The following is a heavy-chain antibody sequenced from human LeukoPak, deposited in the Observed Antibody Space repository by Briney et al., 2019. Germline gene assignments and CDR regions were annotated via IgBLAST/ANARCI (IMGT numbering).Heavy chain of an antibody. D-gene: IGHD5-18*01. V-gene: IGHV3-23*01. CDR3: AKDQGYSYYYLDY. Sequence: PGGSLRLSCAASGFTFDTHAMSWVRQAPGKGLEWVSGINGNGASTYYSDSVNGRFTISRDNSKNTLYLQMSTLRAEDTAVYYCAKDQGYSYYYLDYWGQGTLVTVSS. CDR1: GFTFDTHA. J-gene: IGHJ4*02. CDR2: INGNGAST.